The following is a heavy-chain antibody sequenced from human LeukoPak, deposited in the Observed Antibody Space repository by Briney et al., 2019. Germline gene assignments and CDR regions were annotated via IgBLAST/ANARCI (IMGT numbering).Heavy chain of an antibody. J-gene: IGHJ6*02. CDR3: ARDGYTDYYYYGMDV. D-gene: IGHD5-24*01. CDR1: GGTFSSYA. CDR2: IIPILGIA. Sequence: SVKVSCKASGGTFSSYAISWVRQAPGQGLEWMGRIIPILGIANYAQKFQGRVTITADKSTSTAYMELSSLRSEDTAVYYCARDGYTDYYYYGMDVWGQGTLVTVSS. V-gene: IGHV1-69*04.